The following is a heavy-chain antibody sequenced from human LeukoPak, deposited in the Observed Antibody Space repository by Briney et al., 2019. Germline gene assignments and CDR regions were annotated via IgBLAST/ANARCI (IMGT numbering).Heavy chain of an antibody. CDR1: GGTFSSYA. D-gene: IGHD3-22*01. J-gene: IGHJ6*03. Sequence: SVKVSCKAPGGTFSSYAISWVRQAPGQGLEWMGGIIPIFGTANYAQKFQGRVTITADKSTSTAYMELSSLRSEDTAVYYCARGNYDSSPLYYYYYYMDVWGKGTTVTISS. CDR2: IIPIFGTA. V-gene: IGHV1-69*06. CDR3: ARGNYDSSPLYYYYYYMDV.